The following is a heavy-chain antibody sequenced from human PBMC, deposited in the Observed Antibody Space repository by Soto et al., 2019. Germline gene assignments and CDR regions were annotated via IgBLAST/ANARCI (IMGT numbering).Heavy chain of an antibody. CDR3: ARPSPTYYYDSSGYFSRNDAFDI. D-gene: IGHD3-22*01. J-gene: IGHJ3*02. V-gene: IGHV1-69*13. Sequence: SVKVSCKASGGTFSSYAISWVRQAPGQGLEWMGGIIPIFGTANYAQKFQGRVTITADESTSTAYMELSSLGSEDTAVYYCARPSPTYYYDSSGYFSRNDAFDIWGQGTMVTVSS. CDR1: GGTFSSYA. CDR2: IIPIFGTA.